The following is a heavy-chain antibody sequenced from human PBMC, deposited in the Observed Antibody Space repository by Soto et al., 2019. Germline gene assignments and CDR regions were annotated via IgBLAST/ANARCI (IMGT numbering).Heavy chain of an antibody. D-gene: IGHD3-16*02. CDR3: AKDVIRYTSSWFDT. Sequence: EVQLLESGGGLVQPGGSLILSCAASGFTFRSYGMSWVRQAPGKGLEWVSGITGRGGSTYYADSVKGRFTISRDNSKNTVYLQMNSLRAEDTAVYYCAKDVIRYTSSWFDTWGQGTLVSVSS. CDR2: ITGRGGST. J-gene: IGHJ5*02. CDR1: GFTFRSYG. V-gene: IGHV3-23*01.